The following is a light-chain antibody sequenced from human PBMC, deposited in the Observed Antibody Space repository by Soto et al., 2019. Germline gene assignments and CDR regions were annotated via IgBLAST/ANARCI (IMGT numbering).Light chain of an antibody. V-gene: IGLV2-14*01. J-gene: IGLJ1*01. Sequence: QSALTQPASVSGSPGQSITISCTGTSSDVGAYNFVSWYQHHPGRAPKLILYEVTIRPSGVSNRFSGSKSGNTASLTISGLQAEDEADYYCSSYTSRSTLVFGTGTKVTVL. CDR1: SSDVGAYNF. CDR3: SSYTSRSTLV. CDR2: EVT.